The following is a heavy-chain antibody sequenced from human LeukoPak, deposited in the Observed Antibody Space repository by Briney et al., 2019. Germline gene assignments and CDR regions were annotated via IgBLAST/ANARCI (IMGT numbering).Heavy chain of an antibody. CDR3: ARGAHYYDSSGFFDY. V-gene: IGHV4-59*08. Sequence: SETLSLTCIVSGGSINNHYWTWIRQTPGKGLEWIGDIHYTGTTKYNPSLKSRVTISIDTSKNQFSLELSSVTATDTAVYYCARGAHYYDSSGFFDYWGQGTLVTVSS. D-gene: IGHD3-22*01. CDR2: IHYTGTT. J-gene: IGHJ4*02. CDR1: GGSINNHY.